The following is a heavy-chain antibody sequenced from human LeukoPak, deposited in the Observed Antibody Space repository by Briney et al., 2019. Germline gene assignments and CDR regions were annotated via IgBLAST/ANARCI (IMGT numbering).Heavy chain of an antibody. Sequence: GGSLRLSCAASGFTFSSYGMHWVRQAPGKGLEWVSYISSSSSTIYYADSVKGRFTISRDNAKNSLYLQMNSLRAEDTAVYYCARDRSGWLQSSFDYWGQGTLVTVSS. CDR3: ARDRSGWLQSSFDY. D-gene: IGHD5-24*01. J-gene: IGHJ4*02. CDR1: GFTFSSYG. CDR2: ISSSSSTI. V-gene: IGHV3-48*01.